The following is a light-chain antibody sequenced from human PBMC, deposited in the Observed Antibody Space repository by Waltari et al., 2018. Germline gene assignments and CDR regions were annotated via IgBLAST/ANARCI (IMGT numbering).Light chain of an antibody. V-gene: IGKV2-30*01. CDR2: KVS. CDR3: MQGTHWPYT. Sequence: DAILTQSPLSLPVSLGQPASISCRSSQSLVFSDGDTYLNWFHQRPGQSPRRLIYKVSNRDSGVPDRFSGSESGSVFTLEISGVEAEDVGLYFCMQGTHWPYTCGQGTKLEI. CDR1: QSLVFSDGDTY. J-gene: IGKJ2*01.